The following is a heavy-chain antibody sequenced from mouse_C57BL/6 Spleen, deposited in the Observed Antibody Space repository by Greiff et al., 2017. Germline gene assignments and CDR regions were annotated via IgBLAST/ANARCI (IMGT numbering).Heavy chain of an antibody. D-gene: IGHD2-3*01. Sequence: QVQLKQPGAELVKPGASVKLSCKASGYTFTSYWMHWVKQRPGQGLEWIGMIHPNSGSTNYNEKFKSKATLTVDKSSSTAYMQLSSLTSEDSAVYCCARSYGGYYVWYFDVWGTETTVTVSS. CDR2: IHPNSGST. V-gene: IGHV1-64*01. J-gene: IGHJ1*03. CDR3: ARSYGGYYVWYFDV. CDR1: GYTFTSYW.